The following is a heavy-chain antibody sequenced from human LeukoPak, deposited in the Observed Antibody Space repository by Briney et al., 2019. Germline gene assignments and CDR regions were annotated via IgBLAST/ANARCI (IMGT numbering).Heavy chain of an antibody. CDR3: ARDRSGSSWFSYYFDY. Sequence: SETLSLTCTVSGGSISSYYWGWIRQPPGKGLEWIGSIYYSGSTYYNPSLKSRVTISVDTSKNQFSLKLSSVTAADTAVYYCARDRSGSSWFSYYFDYWGQGTLVTVSS. J-gene: IGHJ4*02. CDR1: GGSISSYY. V-gene: IGHV4-39*07. CDR2: IYYSGST. D-gene: IGHD6-13*01.